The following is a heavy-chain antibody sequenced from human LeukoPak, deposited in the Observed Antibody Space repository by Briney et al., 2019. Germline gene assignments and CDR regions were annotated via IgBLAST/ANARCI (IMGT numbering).Heavy chain of an antibody. Sequence: SQTLTLTCAISGDSVSSNSAAWNWIRQSPSRGLEWLGRTYYRSKWYNDYAVSVKSRITINPDTSKNQFSLQLNSVTPEDTAVYYCVRDHYSSTWYEYGGFDFWGQGTLVTVSS. CDR1: GDSVSSNSAA. V-gene: IGHV6-1*01. J-gene: IGHJ4*02. CDR2: TYYRSKWYN. D-gene: IGHD6-13*01. CDR3: VRDHYSSTWYEYGGFDF.